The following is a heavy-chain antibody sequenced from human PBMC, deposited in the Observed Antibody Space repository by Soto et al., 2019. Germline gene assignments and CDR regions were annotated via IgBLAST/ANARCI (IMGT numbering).Heavy chain of an antibody. CDR3: ARDRHSNGWYPNDAFDI. D-gene: IGHD6-13*01. CDR2: MNAGNGNT. J-gene: IGHJ3*02. CDR1: GYAFTTYA. V-gene: IGHV1-3*01. Sequence: QVQLVQSGAEVKKPGASVKVSCKASGYAFTTYAMHWVRQAPGQRPEWMGWMNAGNGNTKYSQKFQGRVTITRDPSASTAYMELSSLRSEDTAVYYCARDRHSNGWYPNDAFDIWGQGTMVTVSS.